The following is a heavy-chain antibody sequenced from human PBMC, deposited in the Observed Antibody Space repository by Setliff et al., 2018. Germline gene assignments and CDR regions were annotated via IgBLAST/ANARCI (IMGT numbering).Heavy chain of an antibody. V-gene: IGHV3-NL1*01. CDR3: ARDRPGAIFGVATPFDY. J-gene: IGHJ4*02. CDR1: GFTFSNYG. D-gene: IGHD3-3*01. CDR2: IYSGGST. Sequence: GGSLRLSCVASGFTFSNYGMHWVRQAPGKGLEWVAVIYSGGSTYYADSVKGRFTISRDNAKNSLYLQMNSLRAEDTAVYYCARDRPGAIFGVATPFDYWGQGTLVTVSS.